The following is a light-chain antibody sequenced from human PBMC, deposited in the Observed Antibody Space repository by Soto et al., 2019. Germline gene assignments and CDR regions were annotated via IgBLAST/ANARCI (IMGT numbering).Light chain of an antibody. CDR2: EVS. CDR1: SCDVGGYNY. CDR3: SSYTSTSPVV. V-gene: IGLV2-14*01. Sequence: QSALTQPASVSGSPGQSITISCTGTSCDVGGYNYVSWYQQLPGKAPKLMIYEVSNRPSGVSNRFSGSKSGNTASLTISGLHTEDEADYYCSSYTSTSPVVFGGGTKLTVL. J-gene: IGLJ3*02.